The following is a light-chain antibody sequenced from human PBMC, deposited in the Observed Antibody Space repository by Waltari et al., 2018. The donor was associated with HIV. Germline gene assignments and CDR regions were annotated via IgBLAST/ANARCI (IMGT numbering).Light chain of an antibody. J-gene: IGLJ3*02. Sequence: QSALTQPASVSGSPGQSITISCTGTSGDFGSFNYVSWYQHHPGKAPKFMIYEVSNRPSGVSNRFSGSTSANTASLIISGLQAEDEGDYYCSSYTSSNTVVFGGGTKLTVL. V-gene: IGLV2-14*01. CDR3: SSYTSSNTVV. CDR1: SGDFGSFNY. CDR2: EVS.